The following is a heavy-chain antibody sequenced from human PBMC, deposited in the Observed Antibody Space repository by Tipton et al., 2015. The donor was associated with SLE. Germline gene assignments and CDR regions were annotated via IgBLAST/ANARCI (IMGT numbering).Heavy chain of an antibody. CDR1: GASSSGYF. CDR2: INHSGST. V-gene: IGHV4-34*01. Sequence: TLSLTCAVYGASSSGYFWSWIRQSPGKGLEWIGEINHSGSTNYNPSLKSRVTISVDTSKNQFSLKVTSVTAADTAMYYCARGDFWSANWFDPWGQGTLVTVSS. CDR3: ARGDFWSANWFDP. J-gene: IGHJ5*02. D-gene: IGHD3-3*01.